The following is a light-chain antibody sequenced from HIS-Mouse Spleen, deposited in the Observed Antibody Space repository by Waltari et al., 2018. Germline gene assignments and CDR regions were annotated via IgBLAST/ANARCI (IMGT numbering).Light chain of an antibody. CDR3: YSAADNNLV. Sequence: SYELTQPSSVSVSPGQTARITCSGDVLAKKYARWFQQKPGQAPVLVIYKDSERPSGMPARFSGSSSGTTVTLTISGAQVEDEADYYCYSAADNNLVFGGGTKLTVL. CDR2: KDS. J-gene: IGLJ3*02. CDR1: VLAKKY. V-gene: IGLV3-27*01.